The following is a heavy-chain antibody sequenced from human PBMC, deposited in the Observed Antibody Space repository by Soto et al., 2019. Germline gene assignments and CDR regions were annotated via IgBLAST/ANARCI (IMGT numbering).Heavy chain of an antibody. Sequence: GGSLRLSCAASRLTFNIYDIYWVRQAPGKGLEWLALISYDGSNKYYADSVKGRFTISRDNSKNTLYLQMGRLRPDDTAVYHCAIIHSGSYGFDVWGQGTVVTISS. J-gene: IGHJ3*01. D-gene: IGHD1-26*01. V-gene: IGHV3-30*03. CDR3: AIIHSGSYGFDV. CDR2: ISYDGSNK. CDR1: RLTFNIYD.